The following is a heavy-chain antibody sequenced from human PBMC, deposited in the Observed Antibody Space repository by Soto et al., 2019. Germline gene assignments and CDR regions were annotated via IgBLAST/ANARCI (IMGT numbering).Heavy chain of an antibody. Sequence: QVQLVQSGAEVQKPGSSVKVSCKASGGGTFSSYVISWVRQAPGQGLEWMGGIIPMSRPANYAQQFQGRVTITADGYTCTAYMELSSLRSADTAVYYCAGGSNDYGGPFDYWGQGTLVTVSS. CDR2: IIPMSRPA. V-gene: IGHV1-69*01. CDR1: GGGTFSSYV. CDR3: AGGSNDYGGPFDY. J-gene: IGHJ4*02. D-gene: IGHD4-17*01.